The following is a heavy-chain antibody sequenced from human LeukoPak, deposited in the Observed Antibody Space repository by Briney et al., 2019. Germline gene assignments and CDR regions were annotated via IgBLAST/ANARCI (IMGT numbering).Heavy chain of an antibody. J-gene: IGHJ1*01. CDR2: IYDSGST. V-gene: IGHV4-59*08. CDR1: GASISSDY. Sequence: SETLSLTCTVSGASISSDYWSWIRQSPGKGLQWIAYIYDSGSTDYNPSLKSRVTISMNTSKNQFSLNLSSVTAADTAVYYCAGRGRRYFRDWGQGTLVTVSS. CDR3: AGRGRRYFRD.